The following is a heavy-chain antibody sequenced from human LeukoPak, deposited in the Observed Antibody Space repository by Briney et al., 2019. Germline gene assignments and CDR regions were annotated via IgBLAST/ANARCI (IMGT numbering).Heavy chain of an antibody. Sequence: GGSLRLSCAASGFTFSSYEMDWVRQAPGKGLEWVSYISSSGNNIYFADSVKGRFTISRDNAKNSLFLQMNSLRAEDTAVYYCARVTYAVPDYWGQGTLVAVSS. CDR2: ISSSGNNI. D-gene: IGHD2/OR15-2a*01. V-gene: IGHV3-48*03. CDR1: GFTFSSYE. CDR3: ARVTYAVPDY. J-gene: IGHJ4*02.